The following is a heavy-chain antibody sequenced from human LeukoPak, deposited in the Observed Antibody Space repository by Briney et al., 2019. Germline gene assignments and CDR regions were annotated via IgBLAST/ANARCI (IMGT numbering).Heavy chain of an antibody. Sequence: SQTLSLTCALYRGSFTGYYWSWIRQPPGTGLEWIGEINHSGSTNYNPSLKSRVTISVDTSKNQFSLKLSSVTAADTAVYYCASPRGSSGYFVYDYWGQGTLVTVSS. J-gene: IGHJ4*02. D-gene: IGHD3-22*01. CDR3: ASPRGSSGYFVYDY. V-gene: IGHV4-34*01. CDR2: INHSGST. CDR1: RGSFTGYY.